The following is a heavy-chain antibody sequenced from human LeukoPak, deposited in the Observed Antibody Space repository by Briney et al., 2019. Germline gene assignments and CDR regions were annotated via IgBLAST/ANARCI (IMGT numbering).Heavy chain of an antibody. Sequence: GGSLRLSCTASGFPFSSYHMNWVRQAPGKGLECIGRIKSKGGGGTIDYAAPVKGRFTISRDDSKNTVYLQMNSLKTEDTAVYFCTHDSSAYYTFHYWGQGALVTVSS. CDR2: IKSKGGGGTI. V-gene: IGHV3-15*01. CDR1: GFPFSSYH. D-gene: IGHD3-22*01. J-gene: IGHJ4*02. CDR3: THDSSAYYTFHY.